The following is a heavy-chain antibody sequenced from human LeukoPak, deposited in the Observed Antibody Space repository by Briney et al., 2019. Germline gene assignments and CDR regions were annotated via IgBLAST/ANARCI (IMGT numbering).Heavy chain of an antibody. Sequence: SETLSLTSAVYGGSFSGYYWSWIRQPPGKGLEWIGEINHSGSTNYNPSLKSRVTISVDTSKNQFSLKLSSVTAADTAVYYCAKYYYDSKDAFDIWGQGTMVTVSS. V-gene: IGHV4-34*01. CDR3: AKYYYDSKDAFDI. CDR2: INHSGST. J-gene: IGHJ3*02. D-gene: IGHD3-22*01. CDR1: GGSFSGYY.